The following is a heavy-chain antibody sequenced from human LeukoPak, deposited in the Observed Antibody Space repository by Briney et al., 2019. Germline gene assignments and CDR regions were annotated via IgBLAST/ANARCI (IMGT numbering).Heavy chain of an antibody. CDR3: ATMYYYDSRIDY. Sequence: ASVKVSCKVSGYTLTELSMHWVQQAPGKGLEWMGGFDPEDGETIYAQKFQGRVTMTEDTSTDTAYMELSSLRSEDTAAYYCATMYYYDSRIDYWGQGTLVTVSS. CDR2: FDPEDGET. D-gene: IGHD3-22*01. J-gene: IGHJ4*02. CDR1: GYTLTELS. V-gene: IGHV1-24*01.